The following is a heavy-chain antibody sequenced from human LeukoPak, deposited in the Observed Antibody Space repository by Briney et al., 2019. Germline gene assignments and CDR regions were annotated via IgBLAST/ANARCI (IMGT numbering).Heavy chain of an antibody. Sequence: ASVKVSCKASGYTFTSYYMHWVRQAPGQGLEWMGIINPSGGSTSNAQKFQGRVTMTRDTSTSTVYMELSSLRSEDMALYYCAGGYCRGGSCYEWYYFDYWGQGTLVTVSS. CDR2: INPSGGST. CDR3: AGGYCRGGSCYEWYYFDY. J-gene: IGHJ4*02. D-gene: IGHD2-15*01. V-gene: IGHV1-46*01. CDR1: GYTFTSYY.